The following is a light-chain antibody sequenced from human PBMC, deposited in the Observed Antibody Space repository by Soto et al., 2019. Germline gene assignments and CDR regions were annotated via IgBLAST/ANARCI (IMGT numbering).Light chain of an antibody. CDR1: SPNIGSNT. CDR3: ATWDDSLNAWV. V-gene: IGLV1-44*01. CDR2: SNN. J-gene: IGLJ3*02. Sequence: QSVLTQPPSASGTPGQRVTISCSGSSPNIGSNTVSWYQQFPGTAPKLLIYSNNQRPSGVPDRFSGSKSGTSASLAVSGLQSEDEADYFCATWDDSLNAWVFGGGTQLTVL.